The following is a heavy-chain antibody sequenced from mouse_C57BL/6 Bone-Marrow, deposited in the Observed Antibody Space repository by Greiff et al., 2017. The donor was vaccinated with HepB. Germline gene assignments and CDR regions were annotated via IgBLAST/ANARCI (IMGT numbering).Heavy chain of an antibody. J-gene: IGHJ4*01. CDR2: IYPRSGNT. V-gene: IGHV1-81*01. CDR1: GYTFTSYG. Sequence: VQLQQSGAELARPGASVKLSCKASGYTFTSYGISWVKQRTGQGLEWIGEIYPRSGNTYYNEKFKGKATLTADKSSSTAYMELRSLTSEGSAVYFCARLSFYAMDYWGQGTSVTVSS. CDR3: ARLSFYAMDY.